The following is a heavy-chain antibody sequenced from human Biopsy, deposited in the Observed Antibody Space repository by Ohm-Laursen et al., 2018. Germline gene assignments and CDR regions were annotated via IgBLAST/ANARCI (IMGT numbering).Heavy chain of an antibody. CDR1: GYSFTKYY. J-gene: IGHJ6*02. V-gene: IGHV1-46*01. Sequence: SVKVSCKESGYSFTKYYINWVRQAPGQGLEWMGIINPTGGTTSYAEEFQGRVTLTRDTSTGTVYLELNSLIYEDTALYYCARDETGSSVFGPYYYGMDVWGQGTTVTVSS. CDR3: ARDETGSSVFGPYYYGMDV. D-gene: IGHD3-9*01. CDR2: INPTGGTT.